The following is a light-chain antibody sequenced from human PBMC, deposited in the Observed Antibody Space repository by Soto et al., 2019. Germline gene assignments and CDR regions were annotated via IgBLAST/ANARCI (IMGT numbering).Light chain of an antibody. CDR3: QEYKNWAPLYA. CDR2: DTS. Sequence: EMVMTQSPATLSVSPGARATLSCRASQSVSRKLPWYQQRPGQSPRLLVFDTSTRATGIPGMFSGSGYETDFTMTISSLRSEDCAVFCCQEYKNWAPLYAFGEGTKLELQ. CDR1: QSVSRK. J-gene: IGKJ2*01. V-gene: IGKV3-15*01.